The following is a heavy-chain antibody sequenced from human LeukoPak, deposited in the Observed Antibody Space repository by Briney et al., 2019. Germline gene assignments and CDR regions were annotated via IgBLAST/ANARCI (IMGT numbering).Heavy chain of an antibody. CDR3: ARDQDYYDSSGYYWGTSNAFDI. Sequence: SVKVSCKASGGTFSSYAISWVRQAPGQGLEWMGGIIPIFGTANYAQKFQGRVTITADKSTSTAYMELSSVTAADTAVYYCARDQDYYDSSGYYWGTSNAFDIWGQGTMVTVSS. D-gene: IGHD3-22*01. J-gene: IGHJ3*02. CDR1: GGTFSSYA. CDR2: IIPIFGTA. V-gene: IGHV1-69*06.